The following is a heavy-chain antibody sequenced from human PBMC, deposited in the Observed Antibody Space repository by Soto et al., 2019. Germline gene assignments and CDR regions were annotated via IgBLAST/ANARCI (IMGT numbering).Heavy chain of an antibody. J-gene: IGHJ4*02. CDR2: INHSGST. CDR1: GGSFSGYY. V-gene: IGHV4-34*01. Sequence: PSETLSLTCAVYGGSFSGYYWSWIRQPPGKGLEWIGEINHSGSTNYNPSLKSRVTISVDTSKNQFSLKLSSVTAADTVVYYCARGFVSEETYYFDYWGQGTLVTVSS. D-gene: IGHD3-10*01. CDR3: ARGFVSEETYYFDY.